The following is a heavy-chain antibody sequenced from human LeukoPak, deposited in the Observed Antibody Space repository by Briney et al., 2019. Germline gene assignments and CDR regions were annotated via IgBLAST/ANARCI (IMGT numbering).Heavy chain of an antibody. CDR1: GGSISNYY. D-gene: IGHD3-10*01. CDR2: IYYSGGT. Sequence: SETLSLICTVSGGSISNYYLSWIRQPPGKGLEWIGYIYYSGGTNYNPSLKSRVTISVDTSKNLFSLQLSSVTAADTAVYYCAKRGEGFGVALDSWGQGTLVTVSS. V-gene: IGHV4-59*08. J-gene: IGHJ4*02. CDR3: AKRGEGFGVALDS.